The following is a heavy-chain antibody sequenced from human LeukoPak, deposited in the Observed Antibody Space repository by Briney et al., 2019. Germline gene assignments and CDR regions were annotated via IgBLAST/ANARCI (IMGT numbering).Heavy chain of an antibody. CDR3: ARGATMVWGLDY. D-gene: IGHD3-10*01. CDR2: INHSGST. J-gene: IGHJ4*02. CDR1: GGSFSGYY. V-gene: IGHV4-34*01. Sequence: SETLSLTCAVYGGSFSGYYWSWIRQPPGKGLEWIGEINHSGSTNYNPSLKSRVTISVDTSKNQFSLKLSSVTAADTAVYYCARGATMVWGLDYWGQGTLVTVSS.